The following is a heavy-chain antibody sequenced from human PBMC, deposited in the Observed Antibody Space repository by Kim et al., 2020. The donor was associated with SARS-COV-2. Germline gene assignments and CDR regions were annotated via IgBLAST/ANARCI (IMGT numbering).Heavy chain of an antibody. J-gene: IGHJ5*02. CDR2: IYYSGST. D-gene: IGHD3-3*01. Sequence: SETLSLTCTVSGGSISSGDYYWSWIRQPSGKGLEWIGYIYYSGSTYYNPSLKSRVTISVDTSKNQFSLKLSSVTAADTAVYYCARIQTHQITIFGVVTANWFDPWGQGTLVTVSS. CDR3: ARIQTHQITIFGVVTANWFDP. CDR1: GGSISSGDYY. V-gene: IGHV4-30-4*01.